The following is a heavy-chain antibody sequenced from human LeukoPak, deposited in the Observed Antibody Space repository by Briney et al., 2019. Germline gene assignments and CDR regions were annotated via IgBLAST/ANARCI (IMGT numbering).Heavy chain of an antibody. CDR2: IKQDGSEK. D-gene: IGHD3-3*01. J-gene: IGHJ6*03. Sequence: GGSLRLSCAASGFTFSSYWMSWVRQAPGKGLEWVANIKQDGSEKYYVDSVKGRFTISRDNAKNSLYLQMNSLRAEDTAVYYCAREDDFWSGFADRPYYYYMDVWGKGTTVTVSS. CDR3: AREDDFWSGFADRPYYYYMDV. CDR1: GFTFSSYW. V-gene: IGHV3-7*01.